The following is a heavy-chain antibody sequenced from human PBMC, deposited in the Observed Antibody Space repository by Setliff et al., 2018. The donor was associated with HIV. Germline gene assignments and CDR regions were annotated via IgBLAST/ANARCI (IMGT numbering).Heavy chain of an antibody. Sequence: GGSLRLSCAASGFTFSNYGMHWVRQPPGKGLEWVAAISVDGSGKFYADSVKGRFTISRDNSRNTLYLQMNSLRDEDTAVYYCAREGGSSGYCGYFDYWGQGTLVTVSS. V-gene: IGHV3-30*06. CDR1: GFTFSNYG. D-gene: IGHD3-22*01. CDR3: AREGGSSGYCGYFDY. J-gene: IGHJ4*02. CDR2: ISVDGSGK.